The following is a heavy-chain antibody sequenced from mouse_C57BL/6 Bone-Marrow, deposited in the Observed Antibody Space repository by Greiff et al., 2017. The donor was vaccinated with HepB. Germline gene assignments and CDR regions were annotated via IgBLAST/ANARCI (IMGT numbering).Heavy chain of an antibody. D-gene: IGHD2-2*01. Sequence: VQLQQPGAELVRPGSSVKLSCKASGYTFTSYWMHWVKQRPIQGLEWIGNIDPSDSETHYNQKFKDKATLTVDKSSSTAYMQLSSLTSEDSAVYYCARGGLWLREGLSWYFDVWGTGTTVTVSS. CDR1: GYTFTSYW. CDR3: ARGGLWLREGLSWYFDV. CDR2: IDPSDSET. J-gene: IGHJ1*03. V-gene: IGHV1-52*01.